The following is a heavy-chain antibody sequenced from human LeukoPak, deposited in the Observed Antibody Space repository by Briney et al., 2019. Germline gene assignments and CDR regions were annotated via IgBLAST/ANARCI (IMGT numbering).Heavy chain of an antibody. D-gene: IGHD3-22*01. CDR1: GFTFSSYG. J-gene: IGHJ3*02. CDR2: IRYDGSNK. CDR3: AKSYDSSGYYVFAAFDI. Sequence: GRSLRLSCAASGFTFSSYGMHWVRQAPGKGLEWVAFIRYDGSNKYYADSVKGRFTISRDNSKNTLYLQMNSLRAEDTAVYYCAKSYDSSGYYVFAAFDIWGQGTMVTVSS. V-gene: IGHV3-30*02.